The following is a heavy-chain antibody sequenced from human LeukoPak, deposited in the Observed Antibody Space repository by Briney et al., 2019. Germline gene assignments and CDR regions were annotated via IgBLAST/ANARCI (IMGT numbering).Heavy chain of an antibody. CDR2: VDPEDGET. CDR3: ATDGQGATLGY. J-gene: IGHJ4*02. Sequence: ATVKISCKVSGYTFTDHYMHWVQQAPGTGLEWMGLVDPEDGETIYAEKFQGRVTITAEMSTDTAYMELSSLWSQATAVYYCATDGQGATLGYWGQGTLVTVSS. D-gene: IGHD2-15*01. V-gene: IGHV1-69-2*01. CDR1: GYTFTDHY.